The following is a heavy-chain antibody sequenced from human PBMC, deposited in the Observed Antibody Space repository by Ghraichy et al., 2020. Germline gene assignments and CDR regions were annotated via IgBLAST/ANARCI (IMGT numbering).Heavy chain of an antibody. CDR2: IHYSGST. V-gene: IGHV4-39*01. D-gene: IGHD3-16*01. Sequence: SQTLSLTCTVSGGSISSSSYYWGWIRQPPGKGLEWIGSIHYSGSTYYNPSLKSRVTISADTSKNQNSLRLSSVTAADTAVYYCARHAMRQGGYYGVDVWGQGTTVTVSS. CDR3: ARHAMRQGGYYGVDV. J-gene: IGHJ6*02. CDR1: GGSISSSSYY.